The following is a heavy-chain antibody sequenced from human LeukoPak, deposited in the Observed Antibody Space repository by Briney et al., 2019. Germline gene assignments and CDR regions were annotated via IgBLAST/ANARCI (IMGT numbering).Heavy chain of an antibody. J-gene: IGHJ1*01. D-gene: IGHD2-21*02. CDR2: ISGSGGST. V-gene: IGHV3-23*01. Sequence: PGGSLRLSCAASGFTFSSYAMSWVRQAPGKGLEWVSAISGSGGSTYYADSVKGRFTISRDNSKNTLYLQMNSLRAEDTAVYYCAKDGEYCGGDCYATEYFQHWGQGTLVTVSS. CDR3: AKDGEYCGGDCYATEYFQH. CDR1: GFTFSSYA.